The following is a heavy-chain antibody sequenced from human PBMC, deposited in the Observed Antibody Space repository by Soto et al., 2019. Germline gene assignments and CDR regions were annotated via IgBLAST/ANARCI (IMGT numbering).Heavy chain of an antibody. CDR1: GGTFSSYA. Sequence: QVQLVQSGAEVKKPGSSVRVSCKASGGTFSSYAISWVRQAPGQGLEWMGGIIPIFGTANYAQKFQGRVTITADESTSTAYMELSSLRSEDTAVYYCARVGTIFGVPRGGMDVWGQGTTVTVSS. D-gene: IGHD3-3*01. V-gene: IGHV1-69*01. J-gene: IGHJ6*02. CDR3: ARVGTIFGVPRGGMDV. CDR2: IIPIFGTA.